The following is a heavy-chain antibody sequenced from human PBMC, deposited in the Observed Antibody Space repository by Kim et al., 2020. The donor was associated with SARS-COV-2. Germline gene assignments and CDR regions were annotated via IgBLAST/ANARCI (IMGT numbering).Heavy chain of an antibody. V-gene: IGHV5-51*01. CDR3: ARPATGTTSAFDI. J-gene: IGHJ3*02. Sequence: YSPSFQGKVTISADKSISTAYLQWSSLKASDTAMYYCARPATGTTSAFDIWGQGTMVTVSS. D-gene: IGHD1-1*01.